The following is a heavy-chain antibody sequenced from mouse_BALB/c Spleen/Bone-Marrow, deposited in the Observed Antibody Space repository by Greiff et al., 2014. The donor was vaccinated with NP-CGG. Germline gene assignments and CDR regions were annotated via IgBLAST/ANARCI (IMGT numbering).Heavy chain of an antibody. J-gene: IGHJ3*01. Sequence: EVQVVESGPGLVKPSQSLSLTCSVTGFSITSGYYWNWVRQFPGNKLEWMGYISYDGSNNYNPSLKNRISITRDTSKNQFFLKLNSATTEDTATYYCAREGGSRAYWGQGTLVTVSA. D-gene: IGHD1-1*01. CDR3: AREGGSRAY. CDR1: GFSITSGYY. CDR2: ISYDGSN. V-gene: IGHV3-6*02.